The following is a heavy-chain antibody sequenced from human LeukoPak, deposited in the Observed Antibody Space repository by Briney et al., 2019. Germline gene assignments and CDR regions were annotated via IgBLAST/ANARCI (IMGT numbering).Heavy chain of an antibody. D-gene: IGHD1-26*01. CDR3: ARLIVGADDSFDF. CDR1: GFTFSSSA. J-gene: IGHJ4*02. V-gene: IGHV3-30-3*01. CDR2: ITYDGSDK. Sequence: GGSLRVSCAASGFTFSSSALHWVRQAPGKGLEWVVVITYDGSDKYYADTVKGRFTISRHNSKNTLYLQMNSLRTEDTAVYFCARLIVGADDSFDFWGQGTLVTVSS.